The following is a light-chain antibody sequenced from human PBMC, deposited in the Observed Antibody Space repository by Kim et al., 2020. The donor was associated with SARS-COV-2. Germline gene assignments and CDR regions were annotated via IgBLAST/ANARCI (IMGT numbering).Light chain of an antibody. CDR3: MQALQTPYT. CDR1: QSLLHSNGYNY. Sequence: DIVMTQSPLSLPVTPGEPASISCRSSQSLLHSNGYNYLDWYLQKPGQSPQLLIYLGSNRASGVPDRFSGSGSGTDFTLKISRMEAEEVGVYDCMQALQTPYTFCQGTKLEI. J-gene: IGKJ2*01. V-gene: IGKV2-28*01. CDR2: LGS.